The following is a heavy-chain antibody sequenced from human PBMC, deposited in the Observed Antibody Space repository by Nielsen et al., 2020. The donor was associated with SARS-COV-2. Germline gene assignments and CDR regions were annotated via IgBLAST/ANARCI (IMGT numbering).Heavy chain of an antibody. J-gene: IGHJ4*02. CDR2: INSDGSST. CDR3: ARALVGATFDY. CDR1: GFTFSSYW. V-gene: IGHV3-74*01. D-gene: IGHD1-26*01. Sequence: GESLKISCAASGFTFSSYWMHWVRQAPGKGLVWVSRINSDGSSTSYADSVKGRFTISRDNSKNTLYLQMNSLRAEDTAVYYCARALVGATFDYWGQGTLVTVSS.